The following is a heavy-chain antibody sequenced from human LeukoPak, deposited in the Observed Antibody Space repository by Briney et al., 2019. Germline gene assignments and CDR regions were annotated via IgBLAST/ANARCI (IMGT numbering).Heavy chain of an antibody. J-gene: IGHJ6*03. CDR2: IIPIFGTA. CDR3: ARGEGSGDERDYYYYYMDV. D-gene: IGHD5-12*01. Sequence: SVKVSCKASGGTFSSYAISWVRQAPGQGLEWMGGIIPIFGTANYAQRFQGRVTITTDESTSTAYMALSSLRSEDTAVYYCARGEGSGDERDYYYYYMDVWGKGTTVTVSS. V-gene: IGHV1-69*05. CDR1: GGTFSSYA.